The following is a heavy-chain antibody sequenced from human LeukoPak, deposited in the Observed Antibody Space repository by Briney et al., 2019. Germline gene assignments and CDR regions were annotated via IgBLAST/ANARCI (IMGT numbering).Heavy chain of an antibody. CDR2: IKQDGSEK. J-gene: IGHJ4*02. D-gene: IGHD2-2*01. Sequence: GGSLRLSCAASGFTFSSYWMSWVRQAPGKGLEWVANIKQDGSEKYYVDSVKGRFTISRDNAKNSLYLQMNSLRAEDTAVYYCARSLSGVVPGEGDYWGQGTLVTVSS. CDR1: GFTFSSYW. CDR3: ARSLSGVVPGEGDY. V-gene: IGHV3-7*03.